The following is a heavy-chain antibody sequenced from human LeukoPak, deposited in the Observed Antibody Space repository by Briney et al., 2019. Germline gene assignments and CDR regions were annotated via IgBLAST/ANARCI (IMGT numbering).Heavy chain of an antibody. CDR1: GGSISSGGYS. J-gene: IGHJ6*02. D-gene: IGHD4-11*01. CDR2: IYYSGST. Sequence: PSETLSLTCAVSGGSISSGGYSWSWIRQPPGKGLEWIGYIYYSGSTYYNPSLKSRVTISVDTSKNQFSLKLSSVTAADTAVYYCARVTTMTTVTTHYYYGMDVWGQGTTVTVSS. CDR3: ARVTTMTTVTTHYYYGMDV. V-gene: IGHV4-31*11.